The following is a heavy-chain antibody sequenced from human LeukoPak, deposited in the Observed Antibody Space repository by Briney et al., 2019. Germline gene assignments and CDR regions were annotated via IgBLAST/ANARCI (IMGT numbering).Heavy chain of an antibody. CDR2: ISPYNGNT. CDR3: ARGLGPTTFADFDY. V-gene: IGHV1-18*01. Sequence: ASVKVSCKASGYTFTSSGISWVRQAPGQRLEWMGWISPYNGNTNYAQKVQDRVTMTTDTSTSTAYMELRSLTSDDTAVYYCARGLGPTTFADFDYWGQGTLVTVSS. D-gene: IGHD1-26*01. CDR1: GYTFTSSG. J-gene: IGHJ4*02.